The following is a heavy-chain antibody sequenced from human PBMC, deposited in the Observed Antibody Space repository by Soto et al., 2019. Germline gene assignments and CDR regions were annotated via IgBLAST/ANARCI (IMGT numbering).Heavy chain of an antibody. CDR3: ARDETYYDFWSGYSRYYYYMDV. Sequence: GGSLRLSCAASGFTFSSYSMNWVRQAPGKGLERVSYISSSSSTIYYADSVKGRFTTSRDNAKNSLYLQMNSLRAEDTAVYYCARDETYYDFWSGYSRYYYYMDVWGKGTTVTVSS. D-gene: IGHD3-3*01. CDR1: GFTFSSYS. V-gene: IGHV3-48*01. CDR2: ISSSSSTI. J-gene: IGHJ6*03.